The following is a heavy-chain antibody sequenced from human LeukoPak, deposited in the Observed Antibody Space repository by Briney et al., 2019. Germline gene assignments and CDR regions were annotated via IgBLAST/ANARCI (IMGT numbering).Heavy chain of an antibody. V-gene: IGHV4-39*01. CDR2: IYYSGSI. J-gene: IGHJ6*03. CDR3: ARVPTSDYYYYMDV. Sequence: SETLSLTCTVSGGSISSSSYYWGWIRQPPGKGLEWIGSIYYSGSIYYNPSLKSRVTISVDTSKNQFSLKLSSVTAVDTAVYYCARVPTSDYYYYMDVWGKGTTVTVSS. D-gene: IGHD1-26*01. CDR1: GGSISSSSYY.